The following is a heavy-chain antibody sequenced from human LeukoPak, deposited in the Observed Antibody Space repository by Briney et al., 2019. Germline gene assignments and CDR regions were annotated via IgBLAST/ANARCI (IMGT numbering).Heavy chain of an antibody. CDR2: INPNSGGT. Sequence: ASVKVSCKASGYTFTGYYMHWVRQAPGQGLEWMGWINPNSGGTNYAQKFQGRVTMTRDTSISTAYMELSRLRSDDTAVYYCARVGHLYYDGSGYLDYWGQGTLVTVSS. CDR1: GYTFTGYY. D-gene: IGHD3-22*01. CDR3: ARVGHLYYDGSGYLDY. V-gene: IGHV1-2*02. J-gene: IGHJ4*02.